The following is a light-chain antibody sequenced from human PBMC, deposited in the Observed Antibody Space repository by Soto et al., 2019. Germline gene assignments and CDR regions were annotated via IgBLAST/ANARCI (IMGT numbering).Light chain of an antibody. Sequence: QAVVTQPASVSGSPGQSITISCTGTSSDVGGYNYVSWYQQHQGKAPKLMIYDVTNRPSGVSNRFSGSTSGNTASLTISGLHAEDEADYYCSSYTSSSTYVFGTGTKLTVL. CDR3: SSYTSSSTYV. V-gene: IGLV2-14*01. CDR2: DVT. J-gene: IGLJ1*01. CDR1: SSDVGGYNY.